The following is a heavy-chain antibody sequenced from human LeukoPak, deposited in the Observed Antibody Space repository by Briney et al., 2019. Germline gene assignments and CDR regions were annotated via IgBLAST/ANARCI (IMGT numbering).Heavy chain of an antibody. CDR2: ISAYNGNT. J-gene: IGHJ4*02. CDR3: ARDQVWSSGQKAAFDY. V-gene: IGHV1-18*01. D-gene: IGHD6-19*01. CDR1: GYTFTSYG. Sequence: ASVKVSCKASGYTFTSYGISWVRQAPGQGLEWMGWISAYNGNTKYSQKFQGRVTITRDTSASTAYMELSSLRSEDTAVYYCARDQVWSSGQKAAFDYWGQGTLVTVSS.